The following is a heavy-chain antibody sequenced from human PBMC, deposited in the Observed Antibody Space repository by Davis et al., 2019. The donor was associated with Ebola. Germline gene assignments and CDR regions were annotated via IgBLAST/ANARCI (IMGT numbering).Heavy chain of an antibody. CDR2: ISSSSSTI. V-gene: IGHV3-48*02. CDR3: ARDWREYQPRYKDV. D-gene: IGHD2-2*01. Sequence: PGGSLRLSCAASGFTFSSYSMNWVRQAPGKGLEWVSYISSSSSTIYYADSVKGRFTISRDNAKNSLYLQMNSLRDEDTAVYYCARDWREYQPRYKDVWGKGTTVTVSS. CDR1: GFTFSSYS. J-gene: IGHJ6*03.